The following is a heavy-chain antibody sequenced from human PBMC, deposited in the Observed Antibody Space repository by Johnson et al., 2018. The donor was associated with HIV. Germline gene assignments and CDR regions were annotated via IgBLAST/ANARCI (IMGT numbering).Heavy chain of an antibody. CDR1: GFTFRSYW. V-gene: IGHV3-74*01. Sequence: MQLVESGGGLVQPGGSLRLSCAASGFTFRSYWMHWVRQTPGKGLEWVSGINWSGDDTGYEDSVKGRFSISRDNAKNSLYLEMNSMRVEDTALYYCAREVNAFDIWGQGTVVTVSS. J-gene: IGHJ3*02. CDR3: AREVNAFDI. D-gene: IGHD3-22*01. CDR2: INWSGDDT.